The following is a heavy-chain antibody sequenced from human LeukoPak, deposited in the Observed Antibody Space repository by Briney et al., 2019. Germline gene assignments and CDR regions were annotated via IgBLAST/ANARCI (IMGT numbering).Heavy chain of an antibody. Sequence: SQTLSLTCAISGDSVSSNSAAWNWIRQSPSRGLEWLGRTYYRSKWFNDYAASVRSRITIKPDTPNNQFTLQLNSETPKVTAYYFCARSKEHLDSWGQGTLVTVSS. D-gene: IGHD1/OR15-1a*01. CDR2: TYYRSKWFN. CDR1: GDSVSSNSAA. J-gene: IGHJ4*02. V-gene: IGHV6-1*01. CDR3: ARSKEHLDS.